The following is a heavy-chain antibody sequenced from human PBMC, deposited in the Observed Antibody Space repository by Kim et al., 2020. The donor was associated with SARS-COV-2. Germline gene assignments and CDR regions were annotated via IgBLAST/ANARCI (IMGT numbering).Heavy chain of an antibody. CDR1: GFTFSSYG. CDR3: ARVGEVRGVIITHYYGMDV. D-gene: IGHD3-10*01. Sequence: GGSLRLSCAASGFTFSSYGMHWVRQAPGKGLEWVAVISYDGSNKYYADSVKGRFTISRDNSKNTLYLQMNSLRAEDTAVYYCARVGEVRGVIITHYYGMDVWGQGTTVTVSS. CDR2: ISYDGSNK. J-gene: IGHJ6*02. V-gene: IGHV3-33*05.